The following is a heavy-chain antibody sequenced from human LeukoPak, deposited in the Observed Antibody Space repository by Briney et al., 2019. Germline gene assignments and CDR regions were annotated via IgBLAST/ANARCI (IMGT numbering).Heavy chain of an antibody. Sequence: PSETLSLTCTVSGGSISCSSYYWGWIRQPPGKGLEWIGSIYYSGSTYYNPSLKSRVTISVDTSKNQFSLKLSSVTAADTAVYYCARIPGVYDFWSGYSYYFDYWGQGTLVTVSS. CDR2: IYYSGST. CDR1: GGSISCSSYY. CDR3: ARIPGVYDFWSGYSYYFDY. D-gene: IGHD3-3*01. V-gene: IGHV4-39*01. J-gene: IGHJ4*02.